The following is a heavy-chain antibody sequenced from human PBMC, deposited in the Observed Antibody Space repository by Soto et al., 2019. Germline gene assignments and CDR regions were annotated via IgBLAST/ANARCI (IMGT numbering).Heavy chain of an antibody. CDR3: TTPEHYYYGMDV. Sequence: PGGCMRLSCAASGFTVNNAWVDGARKDPGKGLEWVGRIKSKTDGGTTDYAAPVKGRFTISRDDSKNTLYLQMNSLKTEDTAVYYCTTPEHYYYGMDVCGQGTTVTVSS. CDR1: GFTVNNAW. CDR2: IKSKTDGGTT. V-gene: IGHV3-15*01. J-gene: IGHJ6*02.